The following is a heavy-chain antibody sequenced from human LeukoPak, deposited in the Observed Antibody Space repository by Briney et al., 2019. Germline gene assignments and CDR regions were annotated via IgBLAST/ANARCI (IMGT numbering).Heavy chain of an antibody. CDR1: GGTFSSSA. J-gene: IGHJ4*02. D-gene: IGHD3-3*01. V-gene: IGHV1-69*13. Sequence: SVKVSCKASGGTFSSSAISWVRQAPGQGLGWMVGFIPIFGTANYAQKFQGRVTITADESTSTAYMELSSLRSEDTAVYYCARGRFLEWLLYHPTFDYWGQGTLVTVSS. CDR2: FIPIFGTA. CDR3: ARGRFLEWLLYHPTFDY.